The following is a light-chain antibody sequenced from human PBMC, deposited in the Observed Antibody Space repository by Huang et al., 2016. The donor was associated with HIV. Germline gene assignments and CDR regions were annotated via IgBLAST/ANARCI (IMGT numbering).Light chain of an antibody. CDR2: WAS. CDR1: QSVYASSTSKDY. Sequence: DIIMSQSPESLTVSLGERATLNCRSSQSVYASSTSKDYMAWFQQKPGQPPRLLLFWASSREVGVPDRFSGSGSGTHFTLTNANLQPEDAAIYYCQQYYSSPQTFGQGTRV. CDR3: QQYYSSPQT. J-gene: IGKJ1*01. V-gene: IGKV4-1*01.